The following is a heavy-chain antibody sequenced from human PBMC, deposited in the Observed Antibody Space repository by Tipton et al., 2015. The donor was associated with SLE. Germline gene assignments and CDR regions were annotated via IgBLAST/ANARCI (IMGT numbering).Heavy chain of an antibody. CDR3: AREGCSGGSCYSDY. CDR1: GGSISSGGYS. D-gene: IGHD2-15*01. CDR2: IYHSGST. J-gene: IGHJ4*02. Sequence: TLSLTCAVSGGSISSGGYSWSWIRQPPGKGLEWIGYIYHSGSTYYNPSLKSRVTISVDRSKNQFSLKLSSVTAADTAVYYCAREGCSGGSCYSDYWGQGTLVTVSS. V-gene: IGHV4-30-2*01.